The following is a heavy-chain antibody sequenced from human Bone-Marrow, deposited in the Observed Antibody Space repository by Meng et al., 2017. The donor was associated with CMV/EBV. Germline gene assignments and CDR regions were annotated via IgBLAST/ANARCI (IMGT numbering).Heavy chain of an antibody. CDR1: GGTFSTYT. CDR2: IIPILGTA. Sequence: SVKVSCKDSGGTFSTYTICCVRQAPGQGLEWMGGIIPILGTANYAQKLQGRVTLTPDESTSTAYMELSSLRSEDTAVSYTARGMGAVVLGRRSFYGMDAWGQGTTVTVSS. V-gene: IGHV1-69*13. D-gene: IGHD3-22*01. J-gene: IGHJ6*02. CDR3: ARGMGAVVLGRRSFYGMDA.